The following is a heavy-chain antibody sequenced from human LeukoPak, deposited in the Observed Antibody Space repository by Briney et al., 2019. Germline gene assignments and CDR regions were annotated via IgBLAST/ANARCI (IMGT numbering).Heavy chain of an antibody. J-gene: IGHJ4*02. CDR1: GFTFSNYK. Sequence: GGSLRLSCAASGFTFSNYKMNWVRQAPGKGLEWLSYISSSGSTIDYADSVKGRFTISRDNAKNSLYLQMNSLRAEDTAVYYCAGIIAVAGFNYWGQGVLVTVSS. D-gene: IGHD6-19*01. CDR3: AGIIAVAGFNY. CDR2: ISSSGSTI. V-gene: IGHV3-48*03.